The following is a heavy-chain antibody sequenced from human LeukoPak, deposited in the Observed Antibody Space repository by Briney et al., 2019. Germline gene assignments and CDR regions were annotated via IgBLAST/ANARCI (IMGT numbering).Heavy chain of an antibody. CDR2: IKAYNRKT. CDR3: ARVLGFRPDTLKGSDY. J-gene: IGHJ4*02. Sequence: GASVKVSCKASGYTFTNYGISWVRQAPGQGLEWVGWIKAYNRKTNYAQKLQGRVTMTTDTSTTTAYMELRSLRSDVTTVHYCARVLGFRPDTLKGSDYWGQGTLVTVSS. V-gene: IGHV1-18*01. CDR1: GYTFTNYG.